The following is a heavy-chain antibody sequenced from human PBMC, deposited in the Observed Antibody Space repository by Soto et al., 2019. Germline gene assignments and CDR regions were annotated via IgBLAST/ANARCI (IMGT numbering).Heavy chain of an antibody. CDR3: ARRSSGWYFDY. D-gene: IGHD6-19*01. J-gene: IGHJ4*02. CDR2: ISGSGGST. V-gene: IGHV3-23*01. Sequence: EVQLLESGGGLVQPGGSLRRSCAASGFTFSSYAMSWVRQAPGKGLECVSAISGSGGSTYYADSVKGRFTISRDNSKNTLYLQMNSLRAEDTAVYYCARRSSGWYFDYWGQGTLVTVSS. CDR1: GFTFSSYA.